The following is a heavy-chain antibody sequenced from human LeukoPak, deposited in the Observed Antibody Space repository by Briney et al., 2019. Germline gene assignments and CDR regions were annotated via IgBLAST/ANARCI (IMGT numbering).Heavy chain of an antibody. D-gene: IGHD7-27*01. CDR2: IYHSGST. CDR1: GYSISSGYY. J-gene: IGHJ3*02. CDR3: ARRTDWGINDAFDI. V-gene: IGHV4-38-2*01. Sequence: PSETLSLTXAVSGYSISSGYYWGWIRQPPGKGLEWIGSIYHSGSTYYNPSLKSRVTISVDTSKNQFSLKLSSVTAADTAVYYCARRTDWGINDAFDIWGQGTMVTVSS.